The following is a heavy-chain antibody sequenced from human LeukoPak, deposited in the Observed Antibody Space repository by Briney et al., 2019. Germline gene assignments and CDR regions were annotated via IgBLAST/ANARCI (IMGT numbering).Heavy chain of an antibody. D-gene: IGHD3-10*01. Sequence: PGGSLRLSCEASGFTFISRAITWVRQAPGKGLEWVSTISGFGESTFYADSVKGRFTISRDKSRNTVHLQVDSLRAEDTAVYYCATGGHASSIDYWGQGTLVTVSS. CDR1: GFTFISRA. CDR3: ATGGHASSIDY. CDR2: ISGFGEST. J-gene: IGHJ4*02. V-gene: IGHV3-23*01.